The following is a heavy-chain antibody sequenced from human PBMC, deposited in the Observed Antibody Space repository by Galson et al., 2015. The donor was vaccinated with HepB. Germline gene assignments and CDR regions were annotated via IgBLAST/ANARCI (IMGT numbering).Heavy chain of an antibody. CDR3: AREGRGYGFAY. Sequence: ETLSLTCDVYGYSISSGFYWGWIRQPPGKGLEWIGTGHHSGSNYYNPSLRSRVTISVDTSKNQFSLKLSSVTAADTAVYYCAREGRGYGFAYWGQGVLVTVSS. V-gene: IGHV4-38-2*02. D-gene: IGHD5-24*01. J-gene: IGHJ4*02. CDR2: GHHSGSN. CDR1: GYSISSGFY.